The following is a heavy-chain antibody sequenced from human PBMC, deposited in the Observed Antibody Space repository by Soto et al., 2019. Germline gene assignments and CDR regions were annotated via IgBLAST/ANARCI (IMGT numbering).Heavy chain of an antibody. CDR2: IYWDDDR. D-gene: IGHD3-16*01. CDR3: AHIMITFGGVSALDAFDI. CDR1: GFSLSTSRVG. J-gene: IGHJ3*02. V-gene: IGHV2-5*02. Sequence: QITLKESGPTLVNPTQTLTLTCSFSGFSLSTSRVGVAWIRQPPGKALEWLAIIYWDDDRRYSPSLKTRLAITKDTSKNQLVLTMTNLDPGDTATYYCAHIMITFGGVSALDAFDIWGQGTMVTVSS.